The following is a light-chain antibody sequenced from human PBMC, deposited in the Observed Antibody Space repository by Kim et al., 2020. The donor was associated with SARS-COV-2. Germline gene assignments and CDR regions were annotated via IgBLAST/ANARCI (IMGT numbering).Light chain of an antibody. CDR1: NIGTKS. CDR3: QVWDTTDDHVI. Sequence: SYELTQPPSVSVAPGKTATITCGGNNIGTKSVHWYQQRPGQAPILVIFYDDDRPSGIPERFSSSSSGNTATLTISRVEAGDEADYYCQVWDTTDDHVIFGRGTTLTVL. J-gene: IGLJ2*01. V-gene: IGLV3-21*04. CDR2: YDD.